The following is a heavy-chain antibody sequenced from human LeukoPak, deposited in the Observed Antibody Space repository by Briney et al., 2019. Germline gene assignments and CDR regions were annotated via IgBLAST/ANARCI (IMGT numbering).Heavy chain of an antibody. Sequence: ASVKVSCKASGYTFTGYYMHWLRQAPGQGVEWMGWINPNSGGTNYAQKFQGRVTMTRDTSISTAYMELSRLRSDDTAVYYCARASDSSGYSFIDYWGQGTLVTVSS. CDR3: ARASDSSGYSFIDY. V-gene: IGHV1-2*02. CDR2: INPNSGGT. J-gene: IGHJ4*02. CDR1: GYTFTGYY. D-gene: IGHD3-22*01.